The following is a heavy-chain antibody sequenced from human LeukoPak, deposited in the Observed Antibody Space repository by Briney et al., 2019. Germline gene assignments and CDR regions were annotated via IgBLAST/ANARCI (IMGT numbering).Heavy chain of an antibody. CDR3: AKRGVVIRVIRGGFHKEAFYFDS. V-gene: IGHV3-23*01. Sequence: GGSLRPSCAVSGITLSNYGMSWVRQAPGKGLEWVAGIIGSGGRTTNGDSVKGRFTISRDNPKAPLYLQMNSLRAEDTAVYFCAKRGVVIRVIRGGFHKEAFYFDSWGQGALVTVSS. D-gene: IGHD3-22*01. CDR2: IIGSGGRT. J-gene: IGHJ4*02. CDR1: GITLSNYG.